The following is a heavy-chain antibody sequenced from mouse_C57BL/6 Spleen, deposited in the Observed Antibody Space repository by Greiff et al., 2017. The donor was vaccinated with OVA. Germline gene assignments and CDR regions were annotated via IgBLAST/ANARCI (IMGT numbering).Heavy chain of an antibody. D-gene: IGHD2-5*01. CDR3: AREGYSNWYFDV. Sequence: ESGPGLVKPSQSLSLTCSVTGYSITSGYYWNWIRQFPGNKLEWMGYISYDGSNNYNPSLKNRISITRDTSKNQCFLKLNSVTTEDTATYYCAREGYSNWYFDVWGTGTTVTVSS. CDR1: GYSITSGYY. J-gene: IGHJ1*03. CDR2: ISYDGSN. V-gene: IGHV3-6*01.